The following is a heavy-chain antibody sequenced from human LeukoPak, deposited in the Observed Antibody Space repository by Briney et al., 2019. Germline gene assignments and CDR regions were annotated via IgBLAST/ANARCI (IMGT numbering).Heavy chain of an antibody. V-gene: IGHV3-23*01. CDR1: GSTFSSYA. D-gene: IGHD3-22*01. CDR3: AKRAVYDSSAYYFDY. CDR2: ISGSGGST. J-gene: IGHJ4*02. Sequence: GGSLRLSCAASGSTFSSYAMSWVRQAPGKGLEWVSAISGSGGSTYYADSVKGRFTISRDNSKNTLYLQMNSLRAEDTAVYYCAKRAVYDSSAYYFDYWGQGTLVTVSS.